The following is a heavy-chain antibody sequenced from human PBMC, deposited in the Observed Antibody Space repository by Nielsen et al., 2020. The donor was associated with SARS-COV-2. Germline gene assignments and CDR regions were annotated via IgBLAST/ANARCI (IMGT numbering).Heavy chain of an antibody. CDR2: IWYDGSNK. J-gene: IGHJ6*02. Sequence: GGSLRLSCAASGFTFSSYGMHWVRQAPGKGLEWVAVIWYDGSNKYYADSVKGRFTISRDNSKNTLYLQMNSLRAEDTAVYYCARDLSYNWNYGFFGGYYYYGMDVWAKGPRSPSP. CDR3: ARDLSYNWNYGFFGGYYYYGMDV. V-gene: IGHV3-33*01. CDR1: GFTFSSYG. D-gene: IGHD1-7*01.